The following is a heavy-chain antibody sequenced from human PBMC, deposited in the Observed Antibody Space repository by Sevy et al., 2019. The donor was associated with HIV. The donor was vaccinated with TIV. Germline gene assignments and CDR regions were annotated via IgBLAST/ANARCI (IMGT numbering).Heavy chain of an antibody. CDR1: VFTFSNYN. CDR3: TRDKTILEGRYGMDV. J-gene: IGHJ6*02. D-gene: IGHD3-3*01. V-gene: IGHV3-21*01. CDR2: ISTSSGYI. Sequence: GGSLLSCAASVFTFSNYNMNWVRQAPGKGLEWVSFISTSSGYIYYADSVKGRFTISRDNAKNSLYLQMNSLRAEDTAVYYCTRDKTILEGRYGMDVWGQGTTVTVSS.